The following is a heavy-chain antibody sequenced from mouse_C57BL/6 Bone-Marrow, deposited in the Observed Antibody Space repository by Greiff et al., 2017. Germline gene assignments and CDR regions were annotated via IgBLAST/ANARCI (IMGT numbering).Heavy chain of an antibody. Sequence: QVTLKVSGAELVKPGASVKISCKASGYAFSSYWMNWVKQRPGKGLEWIGQIYPGDGDTNYNGKFKGKATLTADKSSSTAYMQLSSLTSEDSAVYFCASSRLISYYAMDYWGQGTSVTVSS. CDR3: ASSRLISYYAMDY. D-gene: IGHD1-1*01. J-gene: IGHJ4*01. V-gene: IGHV1-80*01. CDR1: GYAFSSYW. CDR2: IYPGDGDT.